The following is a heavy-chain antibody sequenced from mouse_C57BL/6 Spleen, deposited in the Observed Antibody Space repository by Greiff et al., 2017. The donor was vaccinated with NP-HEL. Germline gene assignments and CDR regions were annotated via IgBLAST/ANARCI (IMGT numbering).Heavy chain of an antibody. CDR2: ISYDGSN. CDR1: GYSITSGYY. CDR3: ARGIYGKGYFDY. D-gene: IGHD2-1*01. Sequence: EVKLMESGPGLVKPSQSLSLTCSVTGYSITSGYYWNWIRQFPGNKLEWMGYISYDGSNNYNPSLKNRISITRDTSKNQFFLKLNSVTTEDTATYYRARGIYGKGYFDYWGQGTTLTVSS. V-gene: IGHV3-6*01. J-gene: IGHJ2*01.